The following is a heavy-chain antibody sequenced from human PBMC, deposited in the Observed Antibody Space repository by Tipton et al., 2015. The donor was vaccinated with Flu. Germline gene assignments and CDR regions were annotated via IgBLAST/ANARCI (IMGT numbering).Heavy chain of an antibody. CDR3: ASDPYDYIWGSYRSNG. J-gene: IGHJ4*02. V-gene: IGHV4-39*07. CDR2: IYYSGST. CDR1: GGSIRSSSYY. D-gene: IGHD3-16*02. Sequence: TLSLTCTVSGGSIRSSSYYWGWIRQPPGKGLEWIGSIYYSGSTYYNPSLKSRVTISVDTSKNQFSLKLSSVTAADTAVYYCASDPYDYIWGSYRSNGWGQGTLVTVSS.